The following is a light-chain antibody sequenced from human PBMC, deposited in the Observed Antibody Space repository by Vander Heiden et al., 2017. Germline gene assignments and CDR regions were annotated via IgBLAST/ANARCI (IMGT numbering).Light chain of an antibody. CDR2: DVS. J-gene: IGLJ2*01. CDR1: SSDVGGYNY. V-gene: IGLV2-14*03. CDR3: SSYTGTSTLV. Sequence: QSALTQPASVYASPGQSITISCTGTSSDVGGYNYVSWYQQHPGKAPNPMIYDVSNRPSGVSNRFSGSKSVNTASLTISGLQAEDEADYYCSSYTGTSTLVFGGGTKLTVL.